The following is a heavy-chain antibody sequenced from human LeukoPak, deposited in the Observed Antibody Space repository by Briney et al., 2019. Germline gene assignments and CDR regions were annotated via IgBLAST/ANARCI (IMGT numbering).Heavy chain of an antibody. CDR1: GFTFSNYA. V-gene: IGHV3-21*01. D-gene: IGHD3-3*01. J-gene: IGHJ4*02. CDR2: ISSSGTYL. Sequence: PGGSLRLSCAASGFTFSNYAMHWVRQAPGKGLEWVSSISSSGTYLYYADSVKGRFTIPRDNAKDSLYLQMNSLRVEDTAVYFCARGLFGVINPTDYWGQGTLVTVSS. CDR3: ARGLFGVINPTDY.